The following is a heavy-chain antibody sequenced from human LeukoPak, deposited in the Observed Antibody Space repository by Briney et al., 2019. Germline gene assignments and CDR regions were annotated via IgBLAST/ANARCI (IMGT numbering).Heavy chain of an antibody. CDR1: GFTFSDYA. D-gene: IGHD2-2*01. CDR3: VKDRGYCSSSSCYGFDY. V-gene: IGHV3-23*01. CDR2: TSGSGYTP. Sequence: GGSLRLSCAASGFTFSDYAMTWVRQAPGKGLDWVSTTSGSGYTPCYTDSVKGRFTISRDNSKNTLFLQMNSLRVEDTAVYYCVKDRGYCSSSSCYGFDYWGQGTLVTVSS. J-gene: IGHJ4*02.